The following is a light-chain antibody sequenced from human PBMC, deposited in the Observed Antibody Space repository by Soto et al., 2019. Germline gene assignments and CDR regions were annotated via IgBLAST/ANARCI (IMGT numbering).Light chain of an antibody. J-gene: IGKJ1*01. CDR1: QSIGSY. CDR2: DAS. CDR3: QQRGNWPPTWT. V-gene: IGKV3-11*01. Sequence: EIVLTQSPASLSLSPGERATLSCRASQSIGSYLAWYQEKPGQAPRLLIYDASIRATGIPARFSGSWSGTDFTLTINGREPEDSAVYYCQQRGNWPPTWTFGQGTKVEIK.